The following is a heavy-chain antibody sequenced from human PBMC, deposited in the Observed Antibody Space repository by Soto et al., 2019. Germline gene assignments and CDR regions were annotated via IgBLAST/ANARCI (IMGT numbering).Heavy chain of an antibody. Sequence: ASVKVSCKVSGYTLTELSMHWVRQAPGKGLEWIGGFDPEDGETIYAQKFQGRVTMTEDTSTDTAYMELSSLRSEDTAVYYCATPLTVTTRDKDYGMDVWGQGTTVTVSS. CDR3: ATPLTVTTRDKDYGMDV. CDR1: GYTLTELS. J-gene: IGHJ6*02. CDR2: FDPEDGET. D-gene: IGHD4-4*01. V-gene: IGHV1-24*01.